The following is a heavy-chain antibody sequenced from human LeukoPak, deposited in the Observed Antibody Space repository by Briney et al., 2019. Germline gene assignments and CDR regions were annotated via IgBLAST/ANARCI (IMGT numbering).Heavy chain of an antibody. CDR1: GYTFTSYG. V-gene: IGHV1-18*01. CDR3: ARGLGYYDSSEYFDY. J-gene: IGHJ4*02. CDR2: ISAYNGNT. D-gene: IGHD3-22*01. Sequence: GASVKVSCKASGYTFTSYGISWVRQAPGQGREWMGWISAYNGNTNYAQKLQGRVTMTTDTSTSTAYMELKSLRSDGTAVYYCARGLGYYDSSEYFDYWGQGTLVTVSS.